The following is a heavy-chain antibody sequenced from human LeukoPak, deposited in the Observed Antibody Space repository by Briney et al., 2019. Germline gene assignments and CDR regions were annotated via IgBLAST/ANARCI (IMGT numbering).Heavy chain of an antibody. CDR3: ARRRIVVVTAANLGDYYYYYYMDV. J-gene: IGHJ6*03. CDR2: IYPGDSDT. D-gene: IGHD2-2*01. Sequence: LGEPLKISGKGSGYSFISYWIGWVLQMPGKGLEWMGIIYPGDSDTRYSPSFQVQVTITADTSISTAYLQWSRLKAWDPAMYYCARRRIVVVTAANLGDYYYYYYMDVWGKGTTVTVSS. CDR1: GYSFISYW. V-gene: IGHV5-51*01.